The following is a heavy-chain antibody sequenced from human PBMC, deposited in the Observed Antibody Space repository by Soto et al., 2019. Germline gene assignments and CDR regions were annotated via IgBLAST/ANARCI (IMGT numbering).Heavy chain of an antibody. CDR1: GFTFRFYG. J-gene: IGHJ4*02. V-gene: IGHV3-30*03. CDR2: ISYDGSNR. Sequence: SLRHSCAVSGFTFRFYGMHWVREARGKGLEWVAVISYDGSNRYYPDSVKGRFTISRDNSKNTLYLQMNSLRAEDTAVYDCASEQSHLGRLLDYLGQGTLVT. CDR3: ASEQSHLGRLLDY. D-gene: IGHD5-18*01.